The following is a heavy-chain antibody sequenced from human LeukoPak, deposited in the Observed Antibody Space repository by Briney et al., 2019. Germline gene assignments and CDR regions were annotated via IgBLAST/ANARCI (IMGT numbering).Heavy chain of an antibody. CDR1: GFTFSSYA. D-gene: IGHD5-12*01. J-gene: IGHJ4*02. V-gene: IGHV3-23*01. CDR2: ISGSGGST. CDR3: VRDGGVSGYDLLDY. Sequence: GGSLRLSCAASGFTFSSYAMSWVRQAPGKGLEWVSAISGSGGSTYYADSVKGRFTISRDNAKNSLSLQINSLRAEDTAVYYCVRDGGVSGYDLLDYWGQGTLVTVSS.